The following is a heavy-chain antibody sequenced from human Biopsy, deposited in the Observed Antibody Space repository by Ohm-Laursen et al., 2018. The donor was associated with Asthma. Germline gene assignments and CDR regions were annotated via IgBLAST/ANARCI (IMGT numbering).Heavy chain of an antibody. J-gene: IGHJ1*01. CDR1: GFTFGDYW. Sequence: SLRLSCAASGFTFGDYWMCWVRQVPGKGLEWVANIKHDGREENHVDSLKGRFTISRDNAKNSLYLQMNSLRAEDTAVYYCARTFHFWSPYHAEHYQLWGQGTLVTVPS. CDR3: ARTFHFWSPYHAEHYQL. D-gene: IGHD3-3*02. CDR2: IKHDGREE. V-gene: IGHV3-7*01.